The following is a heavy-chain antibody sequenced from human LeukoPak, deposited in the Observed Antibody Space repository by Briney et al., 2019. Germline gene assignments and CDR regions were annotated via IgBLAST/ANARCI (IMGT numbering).Heavy chain of an antibody. CDR1: VYTFTAYS. D-gene: IGHD3-10*01. Sequence: ASVKVSSKASVYTFTAYSMHWVRQAPGQGLESMGWINANSGGTNYAQKFQGRVTVTRGTSITTAYMELSRLRSDDTAVYHCARDLDYYGSGSFFNIWGQGTMVTVSS. J-gene: IGHJ3*02. CDR2: INANSGGT. V-gene: IGHV1-2*02. CDR3: ARDLDYYGSGSFFNI.